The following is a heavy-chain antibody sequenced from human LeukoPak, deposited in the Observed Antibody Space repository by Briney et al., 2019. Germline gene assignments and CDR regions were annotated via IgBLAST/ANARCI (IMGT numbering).Heavy chain of an antibody. CDR1: GGSISSSSYY. Sequence: SETLSLTCTVSGGSISSSSYYWGWIRQPPGKGLEWIGSIYYSGSTYYNPSLKSRVTISVDTSKNQFSLKLSSVTAADTAVYYCARSLPIAAAGEYFQHWGQGTLVTVSS. V-gene: IGHV4-39*01. J-gene: IGHJ1*01. CDR2: IYYSGST. D-gene: IGHD6-13*01. CDR3: ARSLPIAAAGEYFQH.